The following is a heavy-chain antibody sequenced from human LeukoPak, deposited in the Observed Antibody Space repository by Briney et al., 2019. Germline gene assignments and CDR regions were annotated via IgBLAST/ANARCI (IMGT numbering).Heavy chain of an antibody. CDR3: AKDLVAAADTTFDY. Sequence: GGSLRLSCAASGFTFSSYGMHWVRQAPGKGLEWVAVISYDGSNKYYADSVKGRFTISRDNSKNTLYLQMNSLRAEDTAVYYCAKDLVAAADTTFDYWGQGTLVTVSS. V-gene: IGHV3-30*18. J-gene: IGHJ4*02. D-gene: IGHD6-13*01. CDR1: GFTFSSYG. CDR2: ISYDGSNK.